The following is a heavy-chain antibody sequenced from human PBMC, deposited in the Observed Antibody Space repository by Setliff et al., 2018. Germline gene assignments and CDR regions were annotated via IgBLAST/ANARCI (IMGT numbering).Heavy chain of an antibody. V-gene: IGHV4-30-2*01. D-gene: IGHD2-8*02. CDR1: GGSISSGGYS. Sequence: NPSETLSLTCAVSGGSISSGGYSWSWLRQPPGKGLEWIGEINHSGSTNYNPSLKSRVTISVDTSKNQFSLKLSSVTAADTALYYCTVYNTGSSKDHYWGQGTPVTVSS. CDR2: INHSGST. CDR3: TVYNTGSSKDHY. J-gene: IGHJ4*02.